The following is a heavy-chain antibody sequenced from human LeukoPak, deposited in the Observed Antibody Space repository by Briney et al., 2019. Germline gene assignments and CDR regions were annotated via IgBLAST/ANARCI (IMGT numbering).Heavy chain of an antibody. CDR3: ARGRLGDSFDY. V-gene: IGHV4-61*02. J-gene: IGHJ4*02. D-gene: IGHD3-16*01. CDR1: GGSITSGSYY. CDR2: IYISDST. Sequence: PSQTLSLTXIVSGGSITSGSYYWNWIRQPAGKGLEWIGRIYISDSTNYNPSLKSRVTISVDTSKNQFSLNLSSVTAADTAVYYCARGRLGDSFDYWGQGILVTVSS.